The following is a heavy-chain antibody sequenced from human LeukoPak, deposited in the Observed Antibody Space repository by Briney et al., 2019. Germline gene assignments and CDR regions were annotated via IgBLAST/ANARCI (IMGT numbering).Heavy chain of an antibody. V-gene: IGHV3-9*01. CDR3: AKTFGLGSYYKPWFDS. J-gene: IGHJ5*01. Sequence: GGSLRLSCAASGFTFGHNPCHGSGPLRGRAWGGFSVFSGNSDTIGYADSVKGRFTISRDNATNSLSLQMNSLRVEDTAFYYCAKTFGLGSYYKPWFDSWGQGTLVTVSS. CDR2: FSGNSDTI. CDR1: GFTFGHNP. D-gene: IGHD3-10*01.